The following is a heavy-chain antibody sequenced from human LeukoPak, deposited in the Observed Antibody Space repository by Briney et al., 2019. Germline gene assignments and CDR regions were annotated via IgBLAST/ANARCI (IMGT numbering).Heavy chain of an antibody. J-gene: IGHJ4*02. Sequence: SETLSLTCSVSGGSIRSSSYYWGWIRQPPGKGLEWIWTIHYTGSTYYTPSLKSRVTVSVDTSNNQFSLKVSSVTAADTAVYYCARHPSGSSFDYWGQGTLVAVSS. D-gene: IGHD1-26*01. CDR1: GGSIRSSSYY. V-gene: IGHV4-39*01. CDR2: IHYTGST. CDR3: ARHPSGSSFDY.